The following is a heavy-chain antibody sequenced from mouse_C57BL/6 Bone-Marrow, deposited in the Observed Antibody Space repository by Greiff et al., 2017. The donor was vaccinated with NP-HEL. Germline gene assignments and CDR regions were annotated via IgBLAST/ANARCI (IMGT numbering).Heavy chain of an antibody. V-gene: IGHV1-74*01. CDR2: IHPSDSDT. CDR3: LAHYYYGSLYEYYFGY. J-gene: IGHJ2*01. Sequence: QVQLQQPGAELVKPGASVKVSCKASGYTFTSYWMHWVKQRPGQGLEWIGRIHPSDSDTNYNQKFKGKATLTVDKSSSKAYMQLSSLTSEDSAVYYCLAHYYYGSLYEYYFGYWGQGTTLTVSS. D-gene: IGHD1-1*01. CDR1: GYTFTSYW.